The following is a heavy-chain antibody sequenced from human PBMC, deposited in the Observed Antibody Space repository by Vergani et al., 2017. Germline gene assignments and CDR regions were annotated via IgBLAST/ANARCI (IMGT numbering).Heavy chain of an antibody. J-gene: IGHJ3*02. CDR2: LSASDRRT. V-gene: IGHV3-23*04. Sequence: EVQVVESGGGLIKPGGSLRLSCVVSGITFKNAWINWVRQAPGKGLEWVSTLSASDRRTHYADSVKGRFTISRDISKNTLFLHMNSLRPEDTAVYYCAKGGRSEVAGTFGAFDIWGQGTMVAVSS. CDR1: GITFKNAW. D-gene: IGHD6-19*01. CDR3: AKGGRSEVAGTFGAFDI.